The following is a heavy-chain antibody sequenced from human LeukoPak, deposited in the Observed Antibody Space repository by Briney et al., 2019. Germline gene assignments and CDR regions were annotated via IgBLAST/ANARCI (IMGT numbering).Heavy chain of an antibody. D-gene: IGHD6-25*01. Sequence: TGGSLRLSCAASGFTFSSYWMHWVRQAPGKGLVWVSRINSDGSSTSYADSVKGRFTISRDNAKNTLYLQMNSLRAEDTAVYYCARVDRIAASRRAYGMDVWGQGTTVTVSS. J-gene: IGHJ6*02. V-gene: IGHV3-74*01. CDR1: GFTFSSYW. CDR2: INSDGSST. CDR3: ARVDRIAASRRAYGMDV.